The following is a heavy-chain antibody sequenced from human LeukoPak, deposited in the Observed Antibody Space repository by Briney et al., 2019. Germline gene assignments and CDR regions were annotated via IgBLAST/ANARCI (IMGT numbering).Heavy chain of an antibody. CDR3: AKAHEDIVVVPAYYMDV. CDR2: ISGSGGST. V-gene: IGHV3-23*01. D-gene: IGHD2-2*01. J-gene: IGHJ6*03. Sequence: GGSLRLSRAASGFTFSTYGMSWVRQAPGKALEWVSSISGSGGSTYYADSVKDRFTISRDNSKNTLYLQMNSLRVDDTAVYYCAKAHEDIVVVPAYYMDVWGKGTTVTISS. CDR1: GFTFSTYG.